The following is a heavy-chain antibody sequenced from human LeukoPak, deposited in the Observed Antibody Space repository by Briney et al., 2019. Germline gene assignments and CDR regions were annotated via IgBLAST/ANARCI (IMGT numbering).Heavy chain of an antibody. J-gene: IGHJ4*02. CDR3: ARDQCSGTSCYVGVGIFDY. V-gene: IGHV1-18*01. Sequence: GASVKVSCKTSGYFFSHYGISWVRQAPGQGPEWLGWISGFNDNTNYAQRVQGRVTMTTDTATSTAYMELRSLRSDDTAVYYCARDQCSGTSCYVGVGIFDYWGQGTLVTVSS. D-gene: IGHD2-2*01. CDR1: GYFFSHYG. CDR2: ISGFNDNT.